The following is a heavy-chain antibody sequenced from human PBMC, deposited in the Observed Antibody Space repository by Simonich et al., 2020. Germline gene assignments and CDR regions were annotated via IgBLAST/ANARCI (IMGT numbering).Heavy chain of an antibody. CDR2: IRAYNGNT. D-gene: IGHD1-1*01. V-gene: IGHV1-18*01. CDR1: GYTFTSYG. CDR3: ARSTTGTTAFDI. Sequence: QVQLVQSGAEVKKPGASVKVSCKASGYTFTSYGISWVRQAPGQGLEWMGWIRAYNGNTNDGQKLQGRVTMTTDTATSTAYMELRSLRSDDTAVYYCARSTTGTTAFDIWGQGTMVTVSS. J-gene: IGHJ3*02.